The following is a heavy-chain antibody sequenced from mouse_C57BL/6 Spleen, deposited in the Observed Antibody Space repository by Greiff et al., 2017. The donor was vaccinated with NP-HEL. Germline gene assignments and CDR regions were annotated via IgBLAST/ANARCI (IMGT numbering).Heavy chain of an antibody. V-gene: IGHV1-63*01. CDR2: IYPGGGYT. CDR3: ARGDYYGSHFAY. Sequence: VQLQESGAELVRPGTSVKMSCKASGYTFTNYWIGWAKQRPGHGLEWIGDIYPGGGYTNYNEKFKGKATLTADKSSSTAYMQFSSLTSEDSAIYYCARGDYYGSHFAYWGQGTLVTVSA. D-gene: IGHD1-1*01. CDR1: GYTFTNYW. J-gene: IGHJ3*01.